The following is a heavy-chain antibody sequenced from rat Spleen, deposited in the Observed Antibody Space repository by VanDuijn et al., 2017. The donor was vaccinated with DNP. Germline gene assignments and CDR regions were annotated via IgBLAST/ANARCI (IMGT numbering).Heavy chain of an antibody. CDR2: ISSTGDVT. V-gene: IGHV5-25*01. D-gene: IGHD1-11*01. Sequence: EVQLVESGGGLVQPGRSLKFSCTASGFTFSDYDMAWVRQAPTKGLEWVASISSTGDVTYYRDSVKGRFTVSRDNTKSTLYLQMDSLRSEDTATYYCARGVYGGYLYFDYWGQGVMVTVSS. CDR1: GFTFSDYD. J-gene: IGHJ2*01. CDR3: ARGVYGGYLYFDY.